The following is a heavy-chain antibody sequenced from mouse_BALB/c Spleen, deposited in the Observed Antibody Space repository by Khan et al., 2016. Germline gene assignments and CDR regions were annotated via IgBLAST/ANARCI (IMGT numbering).Heavy chain of an antibody. Sequence: EVKLEVSGPGLVKPSQSLSLTCTVTGYSITSEYAWNWIRQFPGNKLEWMGYISYSGSTSYNPSLKSRISITRDTSKNQFFLQLNSVTTEDSATYDCARSLLLRRDYFDYWGQGTTLTVSS. CDR3: ARSLLLRRDYFDY. J-gene: IGHJ2*01. D-gene: IGHD1-1*01. CDR1: GYSITSEYA. V-gene: IGHV3-2*02. CDR2: ISYSGST.